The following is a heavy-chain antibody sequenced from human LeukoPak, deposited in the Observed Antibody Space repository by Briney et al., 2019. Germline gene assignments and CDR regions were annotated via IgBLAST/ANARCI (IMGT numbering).Heavy chain of an antibody. CDR3: AKLSRYYESSAYMDY. V-gene: IGHV3-23*01. Sequence: GGSLRLSCAASGFTFSSFAMAWVRQAPGKGPAWVAGISASGGSKSYADSVKARLSISRDNSKNMLYLQMNSLTVEDTALYYCAKLSRYYESSAYMDYWGQGTLVSVSS. J-gene: IGHJ4*02. CDR1: GFTFSSFA. D-gene: IGHD3-22*01. CDR2: ISASGGSK.